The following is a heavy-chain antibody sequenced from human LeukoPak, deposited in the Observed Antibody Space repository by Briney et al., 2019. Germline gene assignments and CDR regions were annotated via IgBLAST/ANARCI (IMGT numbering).Heavy chain of an antibody. CDR3: ARAPRSIWTGYYMDV. Sequence: GASVKVSCKASGYTFITYAISWVRQAPGQGLEWMGWISAYNGNTNYAQKLQGRVTMTTDTSTSTAYMELRSLRSDDTAVYYCARAPRSIWTGYYMDVWGKGTTVTVSS. CDR2: ISAYNGNT. J-gene: IGHJ6*03. V-gene: IGHV1-18*01. CDR1: GYTFITYA. D-gene: IGHD6-13*01.